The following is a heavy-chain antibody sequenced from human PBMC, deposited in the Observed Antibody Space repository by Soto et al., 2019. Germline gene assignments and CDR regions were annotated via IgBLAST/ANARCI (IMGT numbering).Heavy chain of an antibody. J-gene: IGHJ6*02. CDR1: GFTFSDYY. D-gene: IGHD3-10*01. CDR3: ASAQVRGVSYYYYYGMDV. V-gene: IGHV3-11*01. Sequence: PGGSLRLSCAASGFTFSDYYMSWIRQAPGKGLEWVSYISSSGSTIYYADSVKGRFTISRDNAKNSLYLQMNSLRAEDTAVYYCASAQVRGVSYYYYYGMDVWGQGTTVTVSS. CDR2: ISSSGSTI.